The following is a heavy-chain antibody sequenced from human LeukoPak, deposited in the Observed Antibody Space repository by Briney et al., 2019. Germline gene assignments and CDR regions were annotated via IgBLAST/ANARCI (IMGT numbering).Heavy chain of an antibody. J-gene: IGHJ6*02. Sequence: SDTLSLTCAVYGGSFSGYYWGWIRQPPGKALDWIRIIYYSGSTYYYPSLKSRVTISVDTSKNQFSLTLSSVTAADTAVYYCGRFSIAARQVYYYGMDVWGQGTTVTVSS. CDR1: GGSFSGYY. CDR2: IYYSGST. CDR3: GRFSIAARQVYYYGMDV. V-gene: IGHV4-34*01. D-gene: IGHD6-6*01.